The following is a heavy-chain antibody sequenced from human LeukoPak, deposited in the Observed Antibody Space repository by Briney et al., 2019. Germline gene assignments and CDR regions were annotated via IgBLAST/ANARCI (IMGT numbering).Heavy chain of an antibody. J-gene: IGHJ4*02. CDR3: ARADQWLVTYYFDY. V-gene: IGHV3-74*01. CDR1: GFTFSTYW. D-gene: IGHD6-19*01. Sequence: GGSLRLSCAASGFTFSTYWMHWVRQVPGKGLVWVSRINSDGKDTTYADSVKGRFTISRDNAKNTLYLQMNSLRAEDTAVYYCARADQWLVTYYFDYWGQGTLVTVSS. CDR2: INSDGKDT.